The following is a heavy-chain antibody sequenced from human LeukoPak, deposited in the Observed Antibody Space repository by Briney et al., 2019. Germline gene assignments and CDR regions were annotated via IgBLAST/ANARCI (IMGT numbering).Heavy chain of an antibody. CDR3: AKRAQYYFDY. Sequence: GGSPRLSCAASGFTFSSYDMHWVRQAPGKGLEWVAVVSYDETNKYYAESVKGRFTISRDNSKSTLYLQMITLRADDTAVYYCAKRAQYYFDYWGQGTLVTVSS. CDR2: VSYDETNK. J-gene: IGHJ4*02. CDR1: GFTFSSYD. V-gene: IGHV3-30*18.